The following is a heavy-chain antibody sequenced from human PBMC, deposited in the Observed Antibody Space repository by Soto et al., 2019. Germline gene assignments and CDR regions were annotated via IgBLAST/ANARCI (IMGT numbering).Heavy chain of an antibody. CDR1: GGSISSYY. CDR3: ARDARGYSYNNWFDP. CDR2: IYYSGST. V-gene: IGHV4-59*01. D-gene: IGHD5-18*01. J-gene: IGHJ5*02. Sequence: QVQLQESGPGLVKPSETLSLTCTVSGGSISSYYWSWIRQPPGKGLEWIGYIYYSGSTNYTPSLKSRITISVDTSKNQVSLKLSSVTAANTAVYYCARDARGYSYNNWFDPWGQGTLVTVSS.